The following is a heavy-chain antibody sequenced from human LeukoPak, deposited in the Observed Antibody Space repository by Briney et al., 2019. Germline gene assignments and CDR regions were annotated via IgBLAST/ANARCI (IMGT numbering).Heavy chain of an antibody. J-gene: IGHJ4*02. V-gene: IGHV3-30*02. CDR3: AKDQSGIYADGSNY. CDR1: GFTFRNYG. D-gene: IGHD2-2*01. Sequence: GDSLRLSCTTSGFTFRNYGMPWVRQAPGKGLESVAFIRNDASNRYYADSLKGRFTISRDNPKNNVYLQMDNLRAEDTSVYYCAKDQSGIYADGSNYWGQGNLVIVS. CDR2: IRNDASNR.